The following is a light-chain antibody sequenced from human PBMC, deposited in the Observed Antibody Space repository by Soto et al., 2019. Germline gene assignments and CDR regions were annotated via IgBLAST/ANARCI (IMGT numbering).Light chain of an antibody. CDR2: GNR. CDR3: QAYDSSLSGGVV. V-gene: IGLV1-40*01. Sequence: QSVLTQPPSVSGAPGQRVTISCTGASSDLGAGFDVHWYQQLPGTAPKLLIYGNRNRPSGVPDRFSGSKSGTSASLAITGLQAEDAADYYCQAYDSSLSGGVVFGAGTKVTVL. J-gene: IGLJ2*01. CDR1: SSDLGAGFD.